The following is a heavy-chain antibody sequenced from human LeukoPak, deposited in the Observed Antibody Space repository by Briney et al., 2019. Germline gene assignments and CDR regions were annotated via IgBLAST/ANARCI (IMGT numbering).Heavy chain of an antibody. CDR2: IYYSGST. V-gene: IGHV4-59*12. CDR3: AREGQGSTHFDY. Sequence: SETLSLTCTVSGGSISSYYWSWIRQPPGKGLEWIGYIYYSGSTYYNPSLKSRVTISVDTSKNQFSLKLSSVTAADTAVYYCAREGQGSTHFDYWGQGTLVTVSS. CDR1: GGSISSYY. D-gene: IGHD2-2*01. J-gene: IGHJ4*02.